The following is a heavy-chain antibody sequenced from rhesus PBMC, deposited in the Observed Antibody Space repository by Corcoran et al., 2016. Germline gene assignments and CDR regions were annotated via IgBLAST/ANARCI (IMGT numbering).Heavy chain of an antibody. Sequence: QVQLQESGPGLVKPSETLSLTCAVSGASIRYYWWSWIRQPPGKGLEWIGEINANGDSTYYNPSIKSRVTISKDASKNQLSLRLNSVTAADTAVYYCAKDGSGNYVNSWGQGVVVTVSS. CDR1: GASIRYYW. V-gene: IGHV4-80*01. D-gene: IGHD1-44*01. J-gene: IGHJ6*01. CDR2: INANGDST. CDR3: AKDGSGNYVNS.